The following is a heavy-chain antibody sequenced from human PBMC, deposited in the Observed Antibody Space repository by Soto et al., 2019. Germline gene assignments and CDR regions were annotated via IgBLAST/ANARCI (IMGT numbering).Heavy chain of an antibody. J-gene: IGHJ1*01. D-gene: IGHD5-18*01. Sequence: EVQLVESGGGLVQPGGSLRLSCAASGFTFSGYWMHWVRQAPGKGLVWVSCINCDGITRYADSVKGRFTISRDTAKSTLYLLMNSLRVVDAGVYFCASAMVPVRYWGQGTLVTVSS. V-gene: IGHV3-74*01. CDR2: INCDGIT. CDR3: ASAMVPVRY. CDR1: GFTFSGYW.